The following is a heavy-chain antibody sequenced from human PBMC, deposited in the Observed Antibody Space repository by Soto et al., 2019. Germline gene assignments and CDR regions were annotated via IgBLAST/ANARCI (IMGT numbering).Heavy chain of an antibody. J-gene: IGHJ4*02. V-gene: IGHV3-7*01. D-gene: IGHD3-10*01. CDR1: GFTFSGCW. Sequence: ELQLVESGGGLVQPGGSLRLSCVASGFTFSGCWMTWVRQAPGKGLEWVASIKPDGSEQQYVDSVKGRFTISRDNAENSVYLQMTGLRSEDTAVYYCARSVLPPSSLFDFWGQGTLVTVSS. CDR3: ARSVLPPSSLFDF. CDR2: IKPDGSEQ.